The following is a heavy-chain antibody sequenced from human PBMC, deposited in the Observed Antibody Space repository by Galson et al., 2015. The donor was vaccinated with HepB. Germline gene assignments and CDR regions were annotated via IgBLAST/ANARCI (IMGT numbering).Heavy chain of an antibody. D-gene: IGHD6-19*01. CDR3: ATPHIAVAGPDAFDI. Sequence: SVKVSCKASGGTFSSYTISWVRQAPGQGLEWMGRIIPILGIANYAQKFQGRVTITADKSTSTAYMELSSLRSEDTAVYYCATPHIAVAGPDAFDIWGQGTMVTVSS. J-gene: IGHJ3*02. CDR1: GGTFSSYT. CDR2: IIPILGIA. V-gene: IGHV1-69*02.